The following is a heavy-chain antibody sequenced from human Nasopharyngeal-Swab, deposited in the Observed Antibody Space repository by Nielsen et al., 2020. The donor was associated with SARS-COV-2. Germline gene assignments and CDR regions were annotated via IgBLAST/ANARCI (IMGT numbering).Heavy chain of an antibody. D-gene: IGHD3-16*02. CDR3: ARALDYVWGGYRHNWFDP. CDR1: GYTFTGYY. V-gene: IGHV1-2*02. Sequence: ASVKVSCKASGYTFTGYYMHWVRQAPGQGLEWMGWINPNSGGTNYAQKLQGRVTMTTDTSTSTAYMELRSLRSDDTAVYYCARALDYVWGGYRHNWFDPWGQGTLVTVSS. CDR2: INPNSGGT. J-gene: IGHJ5*02.